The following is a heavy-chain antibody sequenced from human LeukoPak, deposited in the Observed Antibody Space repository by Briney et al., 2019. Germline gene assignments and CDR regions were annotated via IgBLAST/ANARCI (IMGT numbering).Heavy chain of an antibody. Sequence: GGSLRLSCAASGFTFSSYAMNWVRQAQGKGLEWVSHISGGGGITYYADSVKGSFTISRDNSKNTLYLQMNSLRTEDTALYHRAKSSSGFLEWFDYWGQGTLVSVSS. D-gene: IGHD3-3*01. CDR1: GFTFSSYA. CDR2: ISGGGGIT. CDR3: AKSSSGFLEWFDY. J-gene: IGHJ4*02. V-gene: IGHV3-23*01.